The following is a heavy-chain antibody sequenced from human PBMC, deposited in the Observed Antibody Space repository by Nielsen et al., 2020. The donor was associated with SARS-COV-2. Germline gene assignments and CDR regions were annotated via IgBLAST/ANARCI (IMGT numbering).Heavy chain of an antibody. Sequence: WIRQPPGKGLEWVAFIRYDGSNKYYADSVKGRFTISRDNSKNTLYLQMNSLRAEDTAVYYCAKSSSGYYTPQNYWGQGTLVTVSS. J-gene: IGHJ4*02. D-gene: IGHD3-22*01. CDR3: AKSSSGYYTPQNY. V-gene: IGHV3-30*02. CDR2: IRYDGSNK.